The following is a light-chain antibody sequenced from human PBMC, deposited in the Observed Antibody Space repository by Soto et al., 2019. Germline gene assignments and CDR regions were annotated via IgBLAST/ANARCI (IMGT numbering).Light chain of an antibody. J-gene: IGLJ2*01. CDR3: RSYTSSSTLLVV. V-gene: IGLV2-14*01. CDR1: SSDVGGYNY. Sequence: QSALTQPASVSGSPGQSSTISCTGTSSDVGGYNYVSWYQQHPGKAPKLMIYDVSNRPSGVSNRFSGSKSGNTASLTISGLQAEDEADYYGRSYTSSSTLLVVFGGGTKLTVL. CDR2: DVS.